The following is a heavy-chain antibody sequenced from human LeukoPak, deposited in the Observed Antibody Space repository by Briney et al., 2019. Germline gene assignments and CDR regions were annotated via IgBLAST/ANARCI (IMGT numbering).Heavy chain of an antibody. Sequence: GGSLRLSCAASGFTFSSYAMSWVRQAPGKGLEWVSGISWNSGSIGYADSVKGRFTISRDNAKNSLYLQMNSLRVEDTALYYCAKAVMAVAGTGNWFDPWGQGTLVTVSS. CDR2: ISWNSGSI. CDR1: GFTFSSYA. J-gene: IGHJ5*02. D-gene: IGHD6-19*01. V-gene: IGHV3-9*01. CDR3: AKAVMAVAGTGNWFDP.